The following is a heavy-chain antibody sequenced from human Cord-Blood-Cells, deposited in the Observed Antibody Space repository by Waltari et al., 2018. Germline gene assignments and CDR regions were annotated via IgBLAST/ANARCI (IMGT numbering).Heavy chain of an antibody. CDR2: ISGSGGST. CDR1: GFTFSSYA. D-gene: IGHD3-3*01. Sequence: EVQLLESGGGLVQPGGSLRLSCAASGFTFSSYAMSWVRQAPGKGLEWVSAISGSGGSTYYADSVKGRFTISRDNSKNTLYLQMNSLRAEDTAVYYCAKGPHYDFWSGYYFDYWGQGTLVTVSS. J-gene: IGHJ4*02. CDR3: AKGPHYDFWSGYYFDY. V-gene: IGHV3-23*01.